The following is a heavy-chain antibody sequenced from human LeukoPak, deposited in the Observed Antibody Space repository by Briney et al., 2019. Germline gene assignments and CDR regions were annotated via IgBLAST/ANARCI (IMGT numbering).Heavy chain of an antibody. J-gene: IGHJ5*02. D-gene: IGHD1-26*01. CDR2: IKQDGSEK. CDR3: AREIVGATNWFDP. Sequence: GGSLRLSCAVSGFTFSSSYMNWVRQAPGKGLEWVANIKQDGSEKYYVDSVKGRFTISRDNAQNSLYLQMNSLRAEDTALYYCAREIVGATNWFDPWGQGTLVTVSS. V-gene: IGHV3-7*03. CDR1: GFTFSSSY.